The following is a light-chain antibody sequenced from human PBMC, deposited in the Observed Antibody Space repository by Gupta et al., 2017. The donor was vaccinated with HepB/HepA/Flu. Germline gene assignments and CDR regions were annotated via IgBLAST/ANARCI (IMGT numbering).Light chain of an antibody. CDR2: WAS. J-gene: IGKJ1*01. CDR3: QQDYNTPQT. V-gene: IGKV4-1*01. Sequence: DIVTTQSPDSLAVSLGERATINCKSSQSVLYNSNNKNYLAWYQQKPGQPPKLLIYWASTRESGVPDRFIASGSRTDFTLTISSLQAEDVAVYFCQQDYNTPQTFAQGTKVEIK. CDR1: QSVLYNSNNKNY.